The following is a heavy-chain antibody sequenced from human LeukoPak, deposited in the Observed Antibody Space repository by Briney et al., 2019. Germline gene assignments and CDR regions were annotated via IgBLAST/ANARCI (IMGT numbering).Heavy chain of an antibody. J-gene: IGHJ6*02. CDR1: GYTFTSYD. D-gene: IGHD3-3*01. Sequence: WASVKVSCKASGYTFTSYDINWVRQATGQGLEWMGWMNPNSGNTGYAQKFQGRATMTRNTSISTAYMELSSLRSEDTAVYYCARGDLRFLEWQYYYGMDVWGQGTTVTVSS. CDR3: ARGDLRFLEWQYYYGMDV. CDR2: MNPNSGNT. V-gene: IGHV1-8*01.